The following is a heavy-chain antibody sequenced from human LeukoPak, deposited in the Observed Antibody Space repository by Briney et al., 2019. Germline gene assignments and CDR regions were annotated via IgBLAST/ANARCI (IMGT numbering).Heavy chain of an antibody. D-gene: IGHD3-22*01. V-gene: IGHV2-5*02. CDR2: IYWDDDR. Sequence: SGPTLVDPTQTLTLTCTFSGFSLNTRGVGVGWIRQPPGRALEWLALIYWDDDRRYSPSLNSRLTITKDTTRNQVVLTMTGMDPVDTATYFCAHRKNYYDSSVFDNWGQGTLVTVSS. CDR3: AHRKNYYDSSVFDN. CDR1: GFSLNTRGVG. J-gene: IGHJ4*02.